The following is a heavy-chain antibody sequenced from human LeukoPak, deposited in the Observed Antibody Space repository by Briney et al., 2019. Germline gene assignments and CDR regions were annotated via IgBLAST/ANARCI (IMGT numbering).Heavy chain of an antibody. V-gene: IGHV3-21*01. CDR3: GRVGGRSKAAKGDAFDI. J-gene: IGHJ3*02. CDR1: GFTFSSYS. D-gene: IGHD6-6*01. Sequence: GGSLRLSCAASGFTFSSYSMNWVRQAPGKGQEWVSSISSGSTYMYYADSVKGRFTISRDNAQNSMYLQMNSLRAEDTAVYYCGRVGGRSKAAKGDAFDIWGQGTMVTVSS. CDR2: ISSGSTYM.